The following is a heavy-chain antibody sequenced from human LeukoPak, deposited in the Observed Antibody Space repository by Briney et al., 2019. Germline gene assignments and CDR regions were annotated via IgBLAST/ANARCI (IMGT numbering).Heavy chain of an antibody. D-gene: IGHD4-23*01. CDR2: IYYIGRT. V-gene: IGHV4-59*07. Sequence: PSDTLSLTCTVSGGSISPYYWNWIRQPPGKGLEWIGYIYYIGRTNYNPSLKSRVTISIDTSKNQFSLKLSSVIAADTAVYYCARPKRDDVGNSFYYYGMDVWGQGTTVTVSS. CDR3: ARPKRDDVGNSFYYYGMDV. J-gene: IGHJ6*02. CDR1: GGSISPYY.